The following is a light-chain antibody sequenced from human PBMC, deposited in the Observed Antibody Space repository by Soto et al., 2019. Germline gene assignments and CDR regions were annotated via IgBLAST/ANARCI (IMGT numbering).Light chain of an antibody. V-gene: IGKV1-27*01. CDR2: AAS. CDR1: QDISNY. CDR3: QKYNSAPHT. Sequence: DIQMTQSPSSLSASVGDRVTITCRTRQDISNYLAWYQQKPGKVPKLLIYAASTLQSGVPSRFSGGGSGTDFSLTISSLQPEDVATYYCQKYNSAPHTFGGGTKLEIQ. J-gene: IGKJ4*01.